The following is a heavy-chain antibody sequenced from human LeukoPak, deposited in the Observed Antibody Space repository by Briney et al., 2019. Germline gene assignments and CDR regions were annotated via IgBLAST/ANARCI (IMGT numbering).Heavy chain of an antibody. CDR1: GGSISSSNW. Sequence: PSETLPLTCAVSGGSISSSNWWSWVRQPPGKGLEWIGEVYHSGSTNYNPSLKSRVTISVDKSKNQFSLKLSSVTAADTAVYYCARDGMYYYGLGRIGWFDPWGQGTLVTVSS. J-gene: IGHJ5*02. D-gene: IGHD3-10*01. V-gene: IGHV4-4*02. CDR3: ARDGMYYYGLGRIGWFDP. CDR2: VYHSGST.